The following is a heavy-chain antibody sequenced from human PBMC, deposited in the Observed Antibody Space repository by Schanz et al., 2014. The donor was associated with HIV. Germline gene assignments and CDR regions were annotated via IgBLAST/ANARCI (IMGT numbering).Heavy chain of an antibody. CDR2: AGTGGDT. CDR1: GFTFSTYA. J-gene: IGHJ5*02. V-gene: IGHV3-23*01. Sequence: EVQLLESGGGLVQPGGSLRLSCAASGFTFSTYAMSWVRQAPEKGLEWVSSAGTGGDTYYADSVKGRFTISRDNSKNTLYLQMNSLRAEDSAVYYCAKAITSSAAGNFDPWGQGTLVTVSS. CDR3: AKAITSSAAGNFDP. D-gene: IGHD6-13*01.